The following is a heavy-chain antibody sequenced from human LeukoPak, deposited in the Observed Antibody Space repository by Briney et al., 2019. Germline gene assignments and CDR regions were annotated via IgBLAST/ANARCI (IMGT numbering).Heavy chain of an antibody. D-gene: IGHD6-13*01. V-gene: IGHV1-69*05. J-gene: IGHJ3*02. CDR3: ARDAIAAVYDAFDI. CDR1: GGTFSSYA. Sequence: ASVKVSCKASGGTFSSYAISWVRQAPGQGPEWMGRIIPIFGTANYAQKFQGRVTITTDESTSTAYMELSSLRSEDTAVYYCARDAIAAVYDAFDIWGQGTMVTVSS. CDR2: IIPIFGTA.